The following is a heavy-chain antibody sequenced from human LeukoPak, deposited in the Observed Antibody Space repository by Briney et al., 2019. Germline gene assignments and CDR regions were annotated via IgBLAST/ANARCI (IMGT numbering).Heavy chain of an antibody. D-gene: IGHD6-13*01. V-gene: IGHV1-8*02. J-gene: IGHJ4*02. CDR2: MNPNSGNT. Sequence: GASVKVSCKASGYTFTDYYMHWVRQAPGQGLEWMGWMNPNSGNTGYAQKFQGRVTMTRNTSISTAYMELSSLRSEDTAVYYCARGRNWVTLWQQLVMWYFDYWGQGTLVTVSS. CDR1: GYTFTDYY. CDR3: ARGRNWVTLWQQLVMWYFDY.